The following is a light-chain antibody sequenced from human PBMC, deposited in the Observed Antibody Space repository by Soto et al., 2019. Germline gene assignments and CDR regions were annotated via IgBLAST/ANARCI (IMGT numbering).Light chain of an antibody. J-gene: IGKJ1*01. V-gene: IGKV1-5*03. CDR3: QQSNNYPWT. Sequence: DIQMTQSPSTLSASVGDRVTITCRASQYIHNYLAWYQQKPGEDPKLLIYEAANLESGVTSRFSGSGTGTEFNLTISSLQPDDFATYYCQQSNNYPWTFGQGTRVEI. CDR1: QYIHNY. CDR2: EAA.